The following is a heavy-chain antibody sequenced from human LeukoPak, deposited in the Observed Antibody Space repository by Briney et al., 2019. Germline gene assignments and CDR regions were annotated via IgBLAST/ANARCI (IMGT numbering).Heavy chain of an antibody. CDR2: IYSDGSSI. Sequence: GGSLRLSCAASGFTFSRYWMHWVRQVPGKGLVWVSRIYSDGSSIMYADSVKGRFTISRDNAKNSLYLQMNSLRAEDTAVYYCAELGITMIGGVWGKGTTVTISS. D-gene: IGHD3-10*02. V-gene: IGHV3-74*03. J-gene: IGHJ6*04. CDR1: GFTFSRYW. CDR3: AELGITMIGGV.